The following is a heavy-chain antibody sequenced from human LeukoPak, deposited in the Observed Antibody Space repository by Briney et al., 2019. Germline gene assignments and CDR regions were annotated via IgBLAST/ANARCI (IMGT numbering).Heavy chain of an antibody. D-gene: IGHD2-2*01. V-gene: IGHV4-4*07. CDR2: IYTSGST. CDR1: GGSISSYY. Sequence: SSETLSLTCTVSGGSISSYYWSWIRQPAGKGLEWIGRIYTSGSTNYNPSLKSRVTMSVDTSKNQFSLKLSSVTAADTAVYYCARDGYQLLSNWFDPWGQGTLVTVSS. J-gene: IGHJ5*02. CDR3: ARDGYQLLSNWFDP.